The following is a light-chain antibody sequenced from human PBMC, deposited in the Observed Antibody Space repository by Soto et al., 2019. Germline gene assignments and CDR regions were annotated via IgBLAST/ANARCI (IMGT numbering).Light chain of an antibody. CDR3: LQHSSYPYT. V-gene: IGKV1-17*03. CDR1: QGISKT. Sequence: DIQMTQSPSAMSASVGDRVTITCRASQGISKTLAWFQQSPGKVPKRLISAASTLQSGVPSRFSGSVSGADFTLTISGLQPEDFATYYCLQHSSYPYTFGQGTKVEIK. CDR2: AAS. J-gene: IGKJ2*01.